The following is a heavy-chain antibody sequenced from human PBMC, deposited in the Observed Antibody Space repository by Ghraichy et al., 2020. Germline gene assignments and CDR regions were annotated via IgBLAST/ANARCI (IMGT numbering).Heavy chain of an antibody. J-gene: IGHJ4*02. CDR1: GFSFSSYW. CDR3: ARDVGYCADC. CDR2: INQDATDK. V-gene: IGHV3-7*01. Sequence: GESLNISCAASGFSFSSYWMTWVRQAPGKGLEWVANINQDATDKNYVDSVKGRFTISRDNAKNSLYLQMNSLRAEDTAVYYCARDVGYCADCWGQGTLVTVPS. D-gene: IGHD2-15*01.